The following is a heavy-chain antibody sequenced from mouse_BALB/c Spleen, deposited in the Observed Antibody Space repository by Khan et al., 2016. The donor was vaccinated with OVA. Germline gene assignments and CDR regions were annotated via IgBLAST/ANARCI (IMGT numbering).Heavy chain of an antibody. V-gene: IGHV2-9*02. CDR3: ARDYGLGFAY. J-gene: IGHJ3*01. D-gene: IGHD1-1*02. CDR2: IWAGGST. CDR1: GFSLTSYG. Sequence: VQLQESGPGLVAPSQSLSITCTVSGFSLTSYGVHWVRQPPGKGLEWLGVIWAGGSTNYNSALMSRLSISKDNSKSQVFLKMNSLQTDDTAMCYCARDYGLGFAYWGQGTLVTVSA.